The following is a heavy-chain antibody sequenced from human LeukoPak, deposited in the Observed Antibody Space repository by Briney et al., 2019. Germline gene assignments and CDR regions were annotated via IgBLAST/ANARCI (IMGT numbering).Heavy chain of an antibody. J-gene: IGHJ4*02. CDR3: AKVYGSGSYYSLDY. V-gene: IGHV3-43*01. CDR1: GFTFDDYA. CDR2: ISWDGGST. D-gene: IGHD3-10*01. Sequence: GGSLRLSCEASGFTFDDYAMHWVRQAPGKGLEWVSLISWDGGSTYYADSVKGRFTISRDNSKNSLYLQMNTLRTEDTALYYCAKVYGSGSYYSLDYWGRGTLVTVSS.